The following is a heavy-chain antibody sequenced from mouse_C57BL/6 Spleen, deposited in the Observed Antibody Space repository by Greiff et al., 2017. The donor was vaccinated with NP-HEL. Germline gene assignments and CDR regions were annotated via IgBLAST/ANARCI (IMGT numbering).Heavy chain of an antibody. J-gene: IGHJ3*01. CDR3: AKRDFAY. CDR2: IYPRSGNT. CDR1: GYTFTSYG. Sequence: QVHVKQSGAELARPGASVKLSCKASGYTFTSYGISWVKQRTGQGLEWIGEIYPRSGNTYYNEKFKGKATLTADKSSSTAYMELRSLTSEDSAVYFCAKRDFAYWGQGTLVTVSA. V-gene: IGHV1-81*01.